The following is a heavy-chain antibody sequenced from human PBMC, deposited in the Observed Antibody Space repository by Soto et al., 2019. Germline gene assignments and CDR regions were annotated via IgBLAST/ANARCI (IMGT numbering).Heavy chain of an antibody. CDR2: SIPIFGTA. CDR1: GGTFNNYP. Sequence: ASVKVSCKASGGTFNNYPITWVRQAPGEGLEWMGGSIPIFGTANYAQKFQGRVTISVDEYTSTAYMELSSLRSEDTAVYYCARGRGYSGDDHYYYFDMDVWGQGTTVTVSS. J-gene: IGHJ6*02. CDR3: ARGRGYSGDDHYYYFDMDV. D-gene: IGHD5-12*01. V-gene: IGHV1-69*13.